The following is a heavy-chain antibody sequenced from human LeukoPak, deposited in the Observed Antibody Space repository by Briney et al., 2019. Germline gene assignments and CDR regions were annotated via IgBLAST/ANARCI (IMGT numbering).Heavy chain of an antibody. CDR2: ILYDGSNN. Sequence: PGGSLRLSCAASGFTFSSYGMHWVRQAPGKGLEWVAVILYDGSNNYYADSVKGRFTISRDNSKNTLYLQMNSLRAEDTAVYYCAEARGYSCYEVGRYYYYYYGMDVWGKGTTVTVSS. V-gene: IGHV3-30*18. D-gene: IGHD5-12*01. J-gene: IGHJ6*04. CDR1: GFTFSSYG. CDR3: AEARGYSCYEVGRYYYYYYGMDV.